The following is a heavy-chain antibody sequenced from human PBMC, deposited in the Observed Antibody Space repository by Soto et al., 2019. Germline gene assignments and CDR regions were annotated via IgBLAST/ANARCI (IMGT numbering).Heavy chain of an antibody. CDR1: GGTFSTSA. V-gene: IGHV1-69*12. D-gene: IGHD3-3*02. Sequence: QVQLVQSGAEVKKPGSSVKVSCKASGGTFSTSAISWVRQAPGQGLEWVGGIMPVFATPDYAQKFQGRVTISADESKTTAYLELTSLRTDDTAVYYCARDKDRQQLGGNYYYILDVWGQGTAIIVSS. CDR2: IMPVFATP. J-gene: IGHJ6*02. CDR3: ARDKDRQQLGGNYYYILDV.